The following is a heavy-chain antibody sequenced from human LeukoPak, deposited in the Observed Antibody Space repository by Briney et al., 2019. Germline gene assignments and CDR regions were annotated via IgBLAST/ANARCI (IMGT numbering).Heavy chain of an antibody. V-gene: IGHV4-39*07. D-gene: IGHD6-6*01. J-gene: IGHJ4*02. Sequence: PSETLSLTCTVSRASISSSGHYWGWLRQPPGKGLEWIGTIYYSGNTFYNPSLKSRVTISVDRSKNQFSLKLSSVTAADTAVYYCARPREEYSSSSPFGYWGQGTLVTVSS. CDR2: IYYSGNT. CDR1: RASISSSGHY. CDR3: ARPREEYSSSSPFGY.